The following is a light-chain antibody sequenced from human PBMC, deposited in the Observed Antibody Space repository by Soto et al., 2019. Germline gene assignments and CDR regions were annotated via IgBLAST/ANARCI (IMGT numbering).Light chain of an antibody. V-gene: IGLV2-14*03. Sequence: SALTEPASVSGSPGQSITISCTGTSSDIGAYNYVSWYQQHPGKAPKLIIYDVSNRPSGVSNRFSGSKSGSTASLTISGLQAEDEAYYYCISYTNSNTLGGVIGGGTKVTVL. CDR1: SSDIGAYNY. J-gene: IGLJ2*01. CDR3: ISYTNSNTLGGV. CDR2: DVS.